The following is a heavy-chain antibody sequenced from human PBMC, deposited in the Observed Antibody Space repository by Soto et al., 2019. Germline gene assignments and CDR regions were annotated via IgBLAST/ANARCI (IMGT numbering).Heavy chain of an antibody. J-gene: IGHJ5*02. V-gene: IGHV2-26*01. Sequence: SGPNAGEPTETLTLTCTVAGFSLSNARMGVSWIRQPPGKSLEWLAHIFSNDEKSYSTSLKSRLTISKDTSKSQVVLTMTNMDPVDTATYYCARIRTYYYGSGSYYNKWFDPWGQATMV. CDR3: ARIRTYYYGSGSYYNKWFDP. CDR2: IFSNDEK. CDR1: GFSLSNARMG. D-gene: IGHD3-10*01.